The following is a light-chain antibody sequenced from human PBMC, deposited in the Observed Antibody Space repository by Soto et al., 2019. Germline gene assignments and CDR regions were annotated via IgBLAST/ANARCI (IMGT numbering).Light chain of an antibody. CDR3: QQFGTSPLVT. CDR2: GVS. Sequence: ELVLTQSPGTLSLSPGERATLSCRASQSVNTKYLAWYQQKPGQAPRLLIYGVSSRAIGIPDRFSGSGSGTDFILTISRVEPEDFAVYYCQQFGTSPLVTFGPGTKVDIK. CDR1: QSVNTKY. V-gene: IGKV3-20*01. J-gene: IGKJ3*01.